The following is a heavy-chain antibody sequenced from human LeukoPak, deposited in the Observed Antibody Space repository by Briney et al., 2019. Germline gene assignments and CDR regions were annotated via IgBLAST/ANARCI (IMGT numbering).Heavy chain of an antibody. J-gene: IGHJ6*02. CDR2: INHSGST. Sequence: PSETLSLTCAVYGGSFSGYYWSWIRQPPGKGLEWIGEINHSGSTNYNPSLKSRVTISVDTSKNQFSLKLSSVTAADTAVYYCAGKRRYYYYGMDVWGQGTTVTVSS. V-gene: IGHV4-34*01. CDR1: GGSFSGYY. CDR3: AGKRRYYYYGMDV.